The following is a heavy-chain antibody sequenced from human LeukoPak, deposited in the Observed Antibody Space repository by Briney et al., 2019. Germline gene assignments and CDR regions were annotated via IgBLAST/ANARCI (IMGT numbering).Heavy chain of an antibody. CDR3: ARLGSESNN. CDR2: TYYRSKWYT. Sequence: SQTLSLTCAISGDSVSSNSAAWIWIRQSPSRGLEWLGRTYYRSKWYTEYVVSVKSRITINPDTSKNQFSLQLSSVNPEDTAVYYCARLGSESNNGGQGPLVTVSS. V-gene: IGHV6-1*01. CDR1: GDSVSSNSAA. D-gene: IGHD1/OR15-1a*01. J-gene: IGHJ4*02.